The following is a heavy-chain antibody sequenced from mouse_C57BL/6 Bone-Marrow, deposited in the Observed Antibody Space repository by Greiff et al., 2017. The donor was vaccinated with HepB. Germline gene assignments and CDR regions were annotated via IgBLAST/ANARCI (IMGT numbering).Heavy chain of an antibody. Sequence: QVQLQQPGAELVRPGSSVKLSCKASGYTFTSYWMHWVKQRPIQGLEWIGNIDPSDSETHYNQKFKDKATLTVDKSSSTAYMELRSLTSEDTAVYYCARGTVVATSRYFDYWVQGTTLTVSS. V-gene: IGHV1-52*01. D-gene: IGHD1-1*01. J-gene: IGHJ2*01. CDR3: ARGTVVATSRYFDY. CDR2: IDPSDSET. CDR1: GYTFTSYW.